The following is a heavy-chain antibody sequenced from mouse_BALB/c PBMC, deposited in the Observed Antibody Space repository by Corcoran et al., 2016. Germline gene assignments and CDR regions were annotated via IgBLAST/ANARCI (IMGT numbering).Heavy chain of an antibody. D-gene: IGHD4-1*01. CDR1: GYTFTDYY. CDR3: ARSDWEGRFAY. CDR2: INPNNGGT. V-gene: IGHV1-26*01. J-gene: IGHJ3*01. Sequence: EVQLQQSGPELVKPGASVKMSCKASGYTFTDYYMKGVKQSHGKSLEWIGDINPNNGGTSYNQKFKGKATLTVDKSSSTAYMELRSLTSEDTAVYYCARSDWEGRFAYWGQGTLVTVSA.